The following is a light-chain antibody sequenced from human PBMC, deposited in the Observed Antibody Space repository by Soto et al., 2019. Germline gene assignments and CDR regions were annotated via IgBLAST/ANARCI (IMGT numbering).Light chain of an antibody. Sequence: QSVLTQPASVSGSPGQSITISCTGTSSDVGGYNYVSWYQHHPGKAPKLMIYDVSNRPSGVSNRFSGSKSGNTASLTISGLKNEDEADYYCSSYTTSNTRQIVLGTGTKVTV. CDR3: SSYTTSNTRQIV. CDR2: DVS. CDR1: SSDVGGYNY. J-gene: IGLJ1*01. V-gene: IGLV2-14*03.